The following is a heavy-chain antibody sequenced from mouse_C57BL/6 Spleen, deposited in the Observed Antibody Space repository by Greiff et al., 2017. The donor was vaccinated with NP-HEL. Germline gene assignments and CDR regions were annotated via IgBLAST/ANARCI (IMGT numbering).Heavy chain of an antibody. CDR3: ARDYYDYDERPMDD. Sequence: EVQLVESGGGLVQSGRSLRLSCATSGFTFSDFYMEWVRQAPGKGLEWIAASRNKANDYTTEYSASVKGRFIVSRDTSQSILYLQMNALRAEDTAIYYCARDYYDYDERPMDDWGQGTSGTVSS. CDR2: SRNKANDYTT. D-gene: IGHD2-4*01. V-gene: IGHV7-1*01. J-gene: IGHJ4*01. CDR1: GFTFSDFY.